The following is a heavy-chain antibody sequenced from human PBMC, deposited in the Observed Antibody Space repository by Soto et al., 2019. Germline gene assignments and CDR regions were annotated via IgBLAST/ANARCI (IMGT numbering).Heavy chain of an antibody. Sequence: LRLLCAASGFSYSSYRMHSVRQAPGLGLEWVAVIWYDGSNKYYADAVKGRFTISRDNSKNTLYLQMNSLRAEDTAVYYCAREGINNYNEYYFDSWGQGTVVTGSS. V-gene: IGHV3-33*01. CDR1: GFSYSSYR. CDR3: AREGINNYNEYYFDS. CDR2: IWYDGSNK. D-gene: IGHD4-4*01. J-gene: IGHJ4*02.